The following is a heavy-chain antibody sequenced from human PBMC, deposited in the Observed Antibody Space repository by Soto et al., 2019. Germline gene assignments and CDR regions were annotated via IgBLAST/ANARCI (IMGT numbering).Heavy chain of an antibody. J-gene: IGHJ1*01. Sequence: GGSLRLSCAASGFTFSSYAMSWVRQAPGKGLEWVSAISGSGGSTYYADSVKGRFTISRDNSKNTLYLQMNSLRAEDTAVYYCAKGRGNYGDKAAIEYFQHWGQGTLGTVSS. CDR2: ISGSGGST. V-gene: IGHV3-23*01. CDR3: AKGRGNYGDKAAIEYFQH. CDR1: GFTFSSYA. D-gene: IGHD4-17*01.